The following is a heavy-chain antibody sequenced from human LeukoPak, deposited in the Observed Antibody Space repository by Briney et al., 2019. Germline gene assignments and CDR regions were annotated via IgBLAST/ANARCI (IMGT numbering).Heavy chain of an antibody. V-gene: IGHV3-74*01. J-gene: IGHJ4*02. Sequence: GGSLRLSCAASGFTFSSYWMHWVRQAPGKGLVRVSRINSDGSSTSYADSVKGRFTISRDNAKNTLYLQMNSLRAEDTAVYYCARDGGIQFDYWGQGTLVTVSS. D-gene: IGHD5-18*01. CDR2: INSDGSST. CDR3: ARDGGIQFDY. CDR1: GFTFSSYW.